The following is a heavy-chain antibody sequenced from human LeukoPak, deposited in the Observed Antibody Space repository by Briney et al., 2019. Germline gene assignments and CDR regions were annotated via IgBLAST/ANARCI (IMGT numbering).Heavy chain of an antibody. CDR3: ARYHSREYYYDSSGYYGILDY. D-gene: IGHD3-22*01. Sequence: GGSLRLSCAASGFTFSDYYMSWIRQAPGKGLEWVSYISSSGSTIYYADSVKGRFTISRDNAKNSLYLQMNSLRAEDTAVYYCARYHSREYYYDSSGYYGILDYWGQGTLVTVSS. J-gene: IGHJ4*02. CDR2: ISSSGSTI. CDR1: GFTFSDYY. V-gene: IGHV3-11*04.